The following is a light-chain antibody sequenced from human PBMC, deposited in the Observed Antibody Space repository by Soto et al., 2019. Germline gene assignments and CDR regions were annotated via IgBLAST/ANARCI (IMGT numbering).Light chain of an antibody. CDR3: TAWDTSLTGHLV. CDR1: TSNIGSHS. CDR2: SND. V-gene: IGLV1-44*01. Sequence: QSVLTQPPSASGAPGQTVTISCSGTTSNIGSHSVNWYRQLPGTAPKVVMFSNDERPSGVPDRFSGSKSGTSASLTITGLQSEDEADYYCTAWDTSLTGHLVFGGGIKVTVL. J-gene: IGLJ2*01.